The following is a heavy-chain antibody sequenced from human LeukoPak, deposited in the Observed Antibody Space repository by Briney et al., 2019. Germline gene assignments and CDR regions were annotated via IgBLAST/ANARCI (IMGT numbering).Heavy chain of an antibody. CDR2: TYYRSKWYN. Sequence: SQTLSLTCVVSGDSVSSKNGAWNWIRQSPSRSLEWLGRTYYRSKWYNDYAESMEGRMTISQDTSKNQYSLHLNSVTPDDTAVYYCARDLGTTGWHTFDYWGQGTLVTVSS. V-gene: IGHV6-1*01. CDR3: ARDLGTTGWHTFDY. CDR1: GDSVSSKNGA. J-gene: IGHJ4*02. D-gene: IGHD6-19*01.